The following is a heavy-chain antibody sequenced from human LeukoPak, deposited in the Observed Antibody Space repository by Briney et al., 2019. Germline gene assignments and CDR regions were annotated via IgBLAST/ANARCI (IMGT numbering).Heavy chain of an antibody. V-gene: IGHV4-30-4*01. CDR2: IYYSGST. J-gene: IGHJ5*02. Sequence: SQTLSLTCTVPGGSISSGDYYWTWIRQPPGRGLEWIGYIYYSGSTSYNPSLKSRVTISVDTSKNQFSLKLSSVTAADTAVFYCARETLFGDHWFDPWGQGTLVTVSS. CDR3: ARETLFGDHWFDP. CDR1: GGSISSGDYY. D-gene: IGHD3-10*02.